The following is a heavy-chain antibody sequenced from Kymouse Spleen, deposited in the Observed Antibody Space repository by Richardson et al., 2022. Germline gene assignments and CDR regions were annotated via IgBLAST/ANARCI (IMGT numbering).Heavy chain of an antibody. CDR3: TRGIAVAGMDV. V-gene: IGHV3-73*02. D-gene: IGHD6-19*01. CDR2: IRSKANSYAT. CDR1: GFTFSGSA. Sequence: EVQLVESGGGLVQPGGSLKLSCAASGFTFSGSAMHWVRQASGKGLEWVGRIRSKANSYATAYAASVKGRFTISRDDSKNTAYLQMNSLKTEDTAVYYCTRGIAVAGMDVWGQGTTVTVSS. J-gene: IGHJ6*02.